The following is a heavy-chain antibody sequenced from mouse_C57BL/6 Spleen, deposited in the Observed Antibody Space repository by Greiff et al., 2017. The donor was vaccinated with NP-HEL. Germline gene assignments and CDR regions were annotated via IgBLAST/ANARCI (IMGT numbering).Heavy chain of an antibody. D-gene: IGHD1-1*01. CDR3: ARDDYYSDSTYGFAY. CDR1: GYTFTAHT. CDR2: IHPRDGST. V-gene: IGHV1-78*01. J-gene: IGHJ3*01. Sequence: VQLQQSDAELVKPGASVKISCKVSGYTFTAHTIHWMKQRPEQGLEWIGYIHPRDGSTKYNEKFKGKATLTADKSSSTAYMQLNSLTSEDSAVYFCARDDYYSDSTYGFAYWGQGTLVTVSA.